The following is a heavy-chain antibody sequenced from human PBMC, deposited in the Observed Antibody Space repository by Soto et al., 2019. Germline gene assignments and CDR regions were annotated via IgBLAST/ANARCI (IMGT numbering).Heavy chain of an antibody. CDR1: GGTFSSYA. J-gene: IGHJ5*02. CDR3: AGDGGSFDP. V-gene: IGHV1-69*05. CDR2: IIPIFGTA. D-gene: IGHD3-16*01. Sequence: QVQLVQSGAEVKKPGSSVKVSCKASGGTFSSYAISWVRQAPGQGLEWMGGIIPIFGTANYAQKYQGRDKITPDESPSTAYMELGSPRSEDTAGYLWAGDGGSFDPWGQGTLVTVSS.